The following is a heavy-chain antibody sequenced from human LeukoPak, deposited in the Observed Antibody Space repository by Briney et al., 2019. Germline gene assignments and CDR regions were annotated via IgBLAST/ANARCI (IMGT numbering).Heavy chain of an antibody. J-gene: IGHJ4*02. CDR1: GYTFTSYA. Sequence: ASVKVSCKASGYTFTSYAMNWVRQAPGQGLEWMGWINTNTGNPTYAQGFTGRFVFSLDTSVSTAYLQISSLKAEDTAVYYCAREGDYYDSSGYPDFDYWGQGTLATVSS. CDR3: AREGDYYDSSGYPDFDY. D-gene: IGHD3-22*01. CDR2: INTNTGNP. V-gene: IGHV7-4-1*02.